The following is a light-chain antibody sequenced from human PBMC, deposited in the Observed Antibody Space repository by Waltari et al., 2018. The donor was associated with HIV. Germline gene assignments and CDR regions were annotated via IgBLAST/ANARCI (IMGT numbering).Light chain of an antibody. CDR2: WAS. J-gene: IGKJ1*01. CDR3: QQYLSPPPT. V-gene: IGKV4-1*01. CDR1: HSVFYRPNNKNY. Sequence: DVVMTQSPDSLAVSLGERATINCKSTHSVFYRPNNKNYIAWYQQRPGQAPKLLISWASARESGVSERFSGSGSGTNFTLTITSLKTEDVAIYFCQQYLSPPPTFGQGTKVQIK.